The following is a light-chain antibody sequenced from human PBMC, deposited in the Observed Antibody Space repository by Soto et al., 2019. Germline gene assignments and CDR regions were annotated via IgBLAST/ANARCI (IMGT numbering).Light chain of an antibody. V-gene: IGKV3-20*01. J-gene: IGKJ1*01. CDR1: HSVSSNY. CDR2: DVS. Sequence: EIVLTQSPGTLSLSPGERATLSCRSSHSVSSNYLAWYQQKPGQAPRLLIYDVSSRATGIPDSFSGSGSGKYFTLTISRLEPVHFAVYYCQQYDISPTFGQGTKVESK. CDR3: QQYDISPT.